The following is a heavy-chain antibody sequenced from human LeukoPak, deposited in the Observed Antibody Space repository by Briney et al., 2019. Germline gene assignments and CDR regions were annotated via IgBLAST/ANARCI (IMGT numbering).Heavy chain of an antibody. D-gene: IGHD2-15*01. V-gene: IGHV3-7*05. J-gene: IGHJ4*02. CDR1: GFTLSNYW. Sequence: PGGSLRLSCAASGFTLSNYWMSWVRQAPGKGLEWVASIKQDGSEKYCVDSVKGRFTISRDNAKNSLYLQLNSLRAEDTAVYYCARAALYTFDYWGQGTLVTVSS. CDR3: ARAALYTFDY. CDR2: IKQDGSEK.